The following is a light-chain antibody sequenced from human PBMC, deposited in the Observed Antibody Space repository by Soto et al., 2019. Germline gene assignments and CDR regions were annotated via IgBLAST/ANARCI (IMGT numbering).Light chain of an antibody. CDR1: QGVLYSSNNKNY. CDR2: WAS. V-gene: IGKV4-1*01. J-gene: IGKJ1*01. CDR3: QQYYSTPRT. Sequence: DIVMTQSPDSLAVSLGERATINCKSIQGVLYSSNNKNYLAWYQQKPGQPPKLLIYWASTRESGVPDRFSGSGSGTDFTLTISSLQAEDVAVYYCQQYYSTPRTFGQGTKVDIK.